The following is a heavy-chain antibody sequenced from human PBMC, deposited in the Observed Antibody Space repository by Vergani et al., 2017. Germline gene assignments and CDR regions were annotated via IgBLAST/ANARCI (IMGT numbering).Heavy chain of an antibody. V-gene: IGHV1-69*01. J-gene: IGHJ2*01. D-gene: IGHD4-17*01. CDR3: AGDHSDYGDYSRPGRTTYFDL. Sequence: QVQLVQSGAEVKKPGSSVKVSCKASGGTFSSYAISWVRQAPGQGLEWMGGIIPIFGTATYAQKFQGRVTITADESTSTAYMELSSLRSEDTAVYYCAGDHSDYGDYSRPGRTTYFDLWGRGTLVTVSS. CDR1: GGTFSSYA. CDR2: IIPIFGTA.